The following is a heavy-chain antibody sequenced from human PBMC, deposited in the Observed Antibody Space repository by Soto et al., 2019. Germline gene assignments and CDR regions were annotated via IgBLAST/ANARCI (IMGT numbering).Heavy chain of an antibody. Sequence: NPSETLSLTCTVSGGSISSYYWSWIRQPPGKGLEWIGYIYYTGYTNYNPSLKSRVTISVDTSKNQFSLNVSSVTAADTAVYYCARVNWFGESGFDYWGQGTLVTVSS. CDR3: ARVNWFGESGFDY. J-gene: IGHJ4*02. D-gene: IGHD3-10*01. CDR1: GGSISSYY. CDR2: IYYTGYT. V-gene: IGHV4-59*01.